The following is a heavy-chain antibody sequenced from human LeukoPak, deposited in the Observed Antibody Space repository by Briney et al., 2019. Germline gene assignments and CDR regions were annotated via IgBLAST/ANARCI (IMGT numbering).Heavy chain of an antibody. Sequence: GGSLRLSCAASAFTFSSYWMHWVRQAPGKGLVWVSRINSDGSSTTYADSVKGRFTISRDNAKNTLYLQMNSLRAEDTAVYYCARAADYYASGIFYWGQGTLVTVSS. CDR3: ARAADYYASGIFY. V-gene: IGHV3-74*01. D-gene: IGHD3-10*01. CDR1: AFTFSSYW. J-gene: IGHJ4*02. CDR2: INSDGSST.